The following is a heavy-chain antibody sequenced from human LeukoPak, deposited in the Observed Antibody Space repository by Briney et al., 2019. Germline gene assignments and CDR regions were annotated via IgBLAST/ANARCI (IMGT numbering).Heavy chain of an antibody. D-gene: IGHD4-11*01. V-gene: IGHV4-38-2*02. CDR2: IYHSGST. J-gene: IGHJ4*02. CDR1: GYSISSGYY. CDR3: ARRVEYSKAWDY. Sequence: TSETLSLTCTVSGYSISSGYYWGWIRQPPGKGLEWIGSIYHSGSTYYNPSLKSRVTISVDTSKNQFSLKLSSVTAADTAVYYCARRVEYSKAWDYWGQGTLVTVSS.